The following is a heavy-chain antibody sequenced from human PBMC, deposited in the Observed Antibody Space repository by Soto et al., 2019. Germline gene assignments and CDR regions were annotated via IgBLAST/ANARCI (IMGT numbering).Heavy chain of an antibody. D-gene: IGHD3-10*01. CDR1: GFTVSGNY. CDR3: VRGLYGSASWCYYGMDV. V-gene: IGHV3-53*01. CDR2: IYSDGGT. J-gene: IGHJ6*02. Sequence: EVQRVESGGGLIQPGGSLRLSCAASGFTVSGNYLSWVRQAPVKGLEWVSVIYSDGGTDYADSVRGRFTISRDNSKKTLYIEMNSLSAEDTAVFYCVRGLYGSASWCYYGMDVWGQGTTVTVS.